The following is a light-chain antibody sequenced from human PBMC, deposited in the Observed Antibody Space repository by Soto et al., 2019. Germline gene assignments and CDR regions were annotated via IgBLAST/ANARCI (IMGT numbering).Light chain of an antibody. CDR1: QSVSSN. Sequence: EIVMTQSPATLSVSPGERATLSCRASQSVSSNLAWYQQKPGQAPRLLIYGASTRATGIPARFSGSGSGTEFTLTISSLQSEDFAVYYCHQYNNWLPFTFGPGTKVDIK. V-gene: IGKV3-15*01. J-gene: IGKJ3*01. CDR2: GAS. CDR3: HQYNNWLPFT.